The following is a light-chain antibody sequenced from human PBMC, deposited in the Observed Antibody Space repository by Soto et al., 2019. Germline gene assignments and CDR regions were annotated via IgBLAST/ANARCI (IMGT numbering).Light chain of an antibody. CDR2: DVS. J-gene: IGLJ1*01. CDR1: SSDGGGYNY. V-gene: IGLV2-14*01. Sequence: QSVLTQPASVSGSPGQSITISCTGTSSDGGGYNYVSWYQQHPDKAPKLIIFDVSDRPSGVSNRFSGSKSGNTASLTIFGLQAEDEADYYCSSYTSSSTGVFGTGTKLTVL. CDR3: SSYTSSSTGV.